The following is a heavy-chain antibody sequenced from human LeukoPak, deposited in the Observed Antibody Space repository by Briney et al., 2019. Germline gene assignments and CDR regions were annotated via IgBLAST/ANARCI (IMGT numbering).Heavy chain of an antibody. V-gene: IGHV3-23*01. CDR1: GFSFSSYT. D-gene: IGHD2-2*01. Sequence: GGSLRLSCAVSGFSFSSYTMSWVRQAPGKGLEWVSAISDSGGSTYYADCVKGRFTISRDNSKNTLFLQMNSLRAEDTAVYYCAKDLGYCSSFSCPFDYWGQGTLVTVSS. CDR2: ISDSGGST. CDR3: AKDLGYCSSFSCPFDY. J-gene: IGHJ4*02.